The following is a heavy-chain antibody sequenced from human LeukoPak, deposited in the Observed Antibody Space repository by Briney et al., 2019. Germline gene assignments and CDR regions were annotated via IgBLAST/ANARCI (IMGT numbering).Heavy chain of an antibody. CDR2: IYPGDSDT. D-gene: IGHD4-17*01. CDR1: GYSFTSYW. CDR3: ARHGPDYGDPEDYFDY. V-gene: IGHV5-51*01. Sequence: GESLKISCKGSGYSFTSYWIGWVRQMPGKGLEWMGIIYPGDSDTRYSPSFQGQVTISADKSISTAYLQWSSLKASDTAMYYCARHGPDYGDPEDYFDYWGQGTLVTVSS. J-gene: IGHJ4*02.